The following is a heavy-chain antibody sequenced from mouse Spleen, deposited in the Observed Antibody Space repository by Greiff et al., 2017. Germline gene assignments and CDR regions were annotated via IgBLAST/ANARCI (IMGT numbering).Heavy chain of an antibody. V-gene: IGHV1-39*01. J-gene: IGHJ1*01. CDR1: GYSFTDYN. CDR2: INPNYGTT. D-gene: IGHD3-2*02. Sequence: ESGPELVKPGASVKISCKASGYSFTDYNMNWVKQSNGKSLEWIGVINPNYGTTSYNQKFKGKATLTVDQSSSTAYMQLNSLTSEDSAVYYCAREATGLAYWYFDVWGAGTTVTVSS. CDR3: AREATGLAYWYFDV.